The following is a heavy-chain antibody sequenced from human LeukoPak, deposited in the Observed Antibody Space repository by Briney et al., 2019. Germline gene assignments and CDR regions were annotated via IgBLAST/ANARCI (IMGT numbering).Heavy chain of an antibody. V-gene: IGHV3-49*04. CDR1: GFTFSSYS. D-gene: IGHD6-13*01. CDR3: TREHSSSWYYYYYYYMDV. J-gene: IGHJ6*03. Sequence: GGSLRLSCAASGFTFSSYSMNWVRQAPGKGLEWVGFIRSKAYGGTTEYAASVKGRFTISRDDSKSIAYLQMNSLKTEDTAVYYCTREHSSSWYYYYYYYMDVWGKGTTVTVSS. CDR2: IRSKAYGGTT.